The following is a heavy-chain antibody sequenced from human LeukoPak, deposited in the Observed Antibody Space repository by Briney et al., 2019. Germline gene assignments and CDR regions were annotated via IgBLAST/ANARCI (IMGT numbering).Heavy chain of an antibody. J-gene: IGHJ6*03. CDR3: TKDMRGPYYYYYMDV. D-gene: IGHD3-10*01. CDR2: IGLSGDYI. V-gene: IGHV3-9*01. Sequence: PGGSLRLSCAASGFNFENYCMPWVRQAPGKALEWVSGIGLSGDYIAYADSVKGRFTISRDDAKNSLYLQMSSLRPEDTALYYCTKDMRGPYYYYYMDVWGKGTTVTVSS. CDR1: GFNFENYC.